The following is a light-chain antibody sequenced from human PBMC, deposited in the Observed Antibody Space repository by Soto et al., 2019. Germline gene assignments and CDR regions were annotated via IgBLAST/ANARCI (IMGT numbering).Light chain of an antibody. CDR2: GAS. J-gene: IGKJ4*01. V-gene: IGKV3-20*01. CDR1: QSVTSSS. CDR3: KPYGSSPGLT. Sequence: EIVLTQSPGTLSLSPGERATLFCRASQSVTSSSIAWHQQKPGQAPRLLIYGASSRATVIPDRFSASGSGTDFTLTISRLESEDSAVYYCKPYGSSPGLTFGGGTKVEIK.